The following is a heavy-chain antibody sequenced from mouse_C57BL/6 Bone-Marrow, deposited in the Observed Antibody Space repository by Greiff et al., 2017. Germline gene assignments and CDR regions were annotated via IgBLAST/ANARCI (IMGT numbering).Heavy chain of an antibody. D-gene: IGHD1-1*01. CDR2: INPNNGGT. CDR1: GYTFTDYN. Sequence: VQLQQSGPELVKPGASVKIPCKASGYTFTDYNMDWVKQSHGKSLEWIGDINPNNGGTIYNQKFKGKATLTVDKSSSTAYMELRSLTSDDTAVYYCARRLEYDGSSYDSMDYWGQGTSVTVSS. J-gene: IGHJ4*01. CDR3: ARRLEYDGSSYDSMDY. V-gene: IGHV1-18*01.